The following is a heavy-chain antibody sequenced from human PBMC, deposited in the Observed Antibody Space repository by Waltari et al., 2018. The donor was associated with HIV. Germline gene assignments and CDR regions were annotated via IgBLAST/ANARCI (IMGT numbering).Heavy chain of an antibody. Sequence: EVQLVESGGGLVQPGGSLRSSCAASGFSSSRSCMHWARQAPGKGLVWVSRINRDGSSTSYADSVKGRFTISRDNAKNTLYLQMNSLRAEDTAVYYCASGYSSSWRSDYYYYGMDVWGQGTTVTVSS. CDR3: ASGYSSSWRSDYYYYGMDV. D-gene: IGHD6-13*01. J-gene: IGHJ6*02. CDR2: INRDGSST. CDR1: GFSSSRSC. V-gene: IGHV3-74*01.